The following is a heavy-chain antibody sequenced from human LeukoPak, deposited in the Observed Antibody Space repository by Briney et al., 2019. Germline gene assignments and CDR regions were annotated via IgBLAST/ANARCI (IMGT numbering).Heavy chain of an antibody. D-gene: IGHD3-10*01. CDR3: ARDLTPTGGRFGELYFDY. CDR1: GYTFTSYA. V-gene: IGHV1-3*01. CDR2: INVDSGNT. J-gene: IGHJ4*02. Sequence: ASVKVSCKASGYTFTSYAMHWVRQAPGQRLEWMAWINVDSGNTKYSQEFQGRVTITRDTSASTAYMELSSLRSDDTAVYYCARDLTPTGGRFGELYFDYWGQGTLVTVSS.